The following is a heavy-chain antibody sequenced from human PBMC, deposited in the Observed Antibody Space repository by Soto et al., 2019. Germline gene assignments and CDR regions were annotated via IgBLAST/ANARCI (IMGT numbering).Heavy chain of an antibody. CDR3: AKGPRPNYGDSTYYYYGMDV. CDR1: GFTFSSYA. D-gene: IGHD4-17*01. V-gene: IGHV3-23*01. Sequence: GGSLRLSCAASGFTFSSYAMSWVRQAPWKGLEWVAAISGSGGSTYYADSVEGWFTISRDNSKNTLYLQMNSLRAEDTAVYYCAKGPRPNYGDSTYYYYGMDVWGQGTTVTVSS. J-gene: IGHJ6*02. CDR2: ISGSGGST.